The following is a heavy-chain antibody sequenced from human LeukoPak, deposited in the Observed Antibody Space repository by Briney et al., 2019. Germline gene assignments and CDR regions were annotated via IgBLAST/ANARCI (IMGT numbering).Heavy chain of an antibody. CDR1: GSTFTTYW. CDR2: IYPSDSDI. Sequence: GASLQISCKGSGSTFTTYWIGWVRPLPGKGLEWMGIIYPSDSDIRISPSFQGQVTISVDKSINTAYLQWSSLKASDTAIYYCARRAVVIGVGYFDYWGQGTLVTVSS. D-gene: IGHD4-23*01. CDR3: ARRAVVIGVGYFDY. J-gene: IGHJ4*02. V-gene: IGHV5-51*01.